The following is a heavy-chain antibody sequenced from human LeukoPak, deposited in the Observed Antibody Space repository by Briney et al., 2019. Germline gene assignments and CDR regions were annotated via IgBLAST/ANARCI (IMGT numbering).Heavy chain of an antibody. CDR1: GGSFSGYY. CDR3: ARCGYSYLHWFDP. Sequence: PSETLSLTCAVYGGSFSGYYWSWIRQPPGKGLEWIGEINHSGSTNYNPSLKSRVTISVDTSKNQFSLKLSSVTAADTAVYYCARCGYSYLHWFDPWGQGTLVTVSS. D-gene: IGHD5-18*01. V-gene: IGHV4-34*01. CDR2: INHSGST. J-gene: IGHJ5*02.